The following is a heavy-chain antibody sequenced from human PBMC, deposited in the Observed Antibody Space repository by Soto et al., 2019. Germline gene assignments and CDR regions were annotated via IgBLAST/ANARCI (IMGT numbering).Heavy chain of an antibody. J-gene: IGHJ3*02. V-gene: IGHV1-69*02. D-gene: IGHD2-15*01. CDR1: GGTFSSYT. CDR3: AMVVVVAAKEAFDI. Sequence: ASVKVSCKASGGTFSSYTISWVRRAPGQGLEWMGRIIPILGIANYAQKFQGRVTITADKSTSTAYMELSSLRSEDTAVYYCAMVVVVAAKEAFDIWGKGKMVTVPS. CDR2: IIPILGIA.